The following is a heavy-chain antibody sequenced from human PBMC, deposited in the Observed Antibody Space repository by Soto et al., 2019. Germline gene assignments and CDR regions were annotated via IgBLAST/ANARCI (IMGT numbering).Heavy chain of an antibody. CDR1: GGTLSSYA. CDR3: ARAHPSLAYSSGWPKWFDP. D-gene: IGHD6-19*01. J-gene: IGHJ5*02. V-gene: IGHV1-69*13. CDR2: IIPIFGTA. Sequence: SVKVSCKASGGTLSSYAISWVRQAPGQGLEWMGGIIPIFGTANYAQKFQGRVTITADESTSTAYMELSSLRSEDTAVYYCARAHPSLAYSSGWPKWFDPWGPGTLVIVSS.